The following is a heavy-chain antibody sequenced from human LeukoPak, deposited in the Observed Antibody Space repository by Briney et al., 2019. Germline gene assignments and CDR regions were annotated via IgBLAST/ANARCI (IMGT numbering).Heavy chain of an antibody. CDR3: ARGSGPAAMSYYYYYMHV. V-gene: IGHV4-34*01. CDR2: INHSGST. J-gene: IGHJ6*03. Sequence: SETLSLTCAVYGGSFSGYYWSWIRQPPGKGLEWIGEINHSGSTNYNPSLKSRVTISVDTSKNQFSLKLSSVTAADTAVYYCARGSGPAAMSYYYYYMHVWGKGTRVSVSS. D-gene: IGHD2-2*01. CDR1: GGSFSGYY.